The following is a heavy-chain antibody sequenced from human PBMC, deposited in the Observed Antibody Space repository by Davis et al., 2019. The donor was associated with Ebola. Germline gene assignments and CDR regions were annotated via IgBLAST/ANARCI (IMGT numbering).Heavy chain of an antibody. J-gene: IGHJ4*02. CDR3: AREDIVVVVAATPTYFDY. Sequence: GESLKISCAASGFTFSSYAMHWVRQAPGKGLEWVAVISYDGSNKYYADSVKGRFTISRDNSKNTLYLQMNSLRAEDTAVYYCAREDIVVVVAATPTYFDYWGQGTLVTVSS. D-gene: IGHD2-15*01. CDR2: ISYDGSNK. V-gene: IGHV3-30-3*01. CDR1: GFTFSSYA.